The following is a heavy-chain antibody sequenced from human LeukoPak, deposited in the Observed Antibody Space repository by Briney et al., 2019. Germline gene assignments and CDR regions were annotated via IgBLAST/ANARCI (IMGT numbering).Heavy chain of an antibody. V-gene: IGHV3-30*04. J-gene: IGHJ6*03. Sequence: GGSLRLSRSAYGFTLSTLPMHWVRQAPGKGLEWVALISNDGGNKYYADSIKGRFTISRDNSKNTLYLQMNSLRPDDTAIYYCARDGDWNYLRYYSMDVWGKGTTVTVSS. D-gene: IGHD1-7*01. CDR1: GFTLSTLP. CDR3: ARDGDWNYLRYYSMDV. CDR2: ISNDGGNK.